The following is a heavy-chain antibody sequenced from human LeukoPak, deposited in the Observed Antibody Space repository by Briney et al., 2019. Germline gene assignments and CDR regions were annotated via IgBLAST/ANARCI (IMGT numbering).Heavy chain of an antibody. J-gene: IGHJ6*03. CDR1: GFTFSSYE. Sequence: QTGGSLRLSCAASGFTFSSYEMNWVRQAPGKGLEWVSYISSSGSIIYYADSVKGRFTISRDNAKNSLYLQMNSLRAEDTALYYCARVPMVRGVMGYYYYMDVWGKGTTVTVSS. CDR2: ISSSGSII. D-gene: IGHD3-10*01. V-gene: IGHV3-48*03. CDR3: ARVPMVRGVMGYYYYMDV.